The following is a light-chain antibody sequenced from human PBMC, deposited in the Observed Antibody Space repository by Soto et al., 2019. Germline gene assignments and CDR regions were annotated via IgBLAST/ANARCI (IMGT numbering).Light chain of an antibody. V-gene: IGLV4-69*01. Sequence: QSVLTQSPSASASLGASVKLTWTLSSGHSSYAIAWHQQQPEKGPRYLMKLSSDGSHSKGDGIPDRFSGSSSGAERYLTISSLQSEDEADYYCQTWDTGARVVFGGGTQLTVL. CDR2: LSSDGSH. J-gene: IGLJ2*01. CDR3: QTWDTGARVV. CDR1: SGHSSYA.